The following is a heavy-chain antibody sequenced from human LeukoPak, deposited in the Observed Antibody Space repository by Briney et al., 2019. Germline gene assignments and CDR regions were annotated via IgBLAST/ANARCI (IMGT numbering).Heavy chain of an antibody. CDR1: GHSFSSYW. D-gene: IGHD6-19*01. V-gene: IGHV5-51*01. CDR3: AIFHSSFSDLFYFDY. Sequence: GESLKISCQVSGHSFSSYWIAWVRQMPGKGLDWMGIIYREDSDTKYSPSFQGQVTMSVDKSISTAYLQWSSLKASDTAMYYCAIFHSSFSDLFYFDYWGQGALVTVSS. J-gene: IGHJ4*02. CDR2: IYREDSDT.